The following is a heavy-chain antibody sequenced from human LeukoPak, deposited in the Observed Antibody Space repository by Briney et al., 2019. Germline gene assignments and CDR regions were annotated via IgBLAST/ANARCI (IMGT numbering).Heavy chain of an antibody. CDR2: ISTYNGNT. CDR1: GYTFTGYY. Sequence: ASVKVSCKASGYTFTGYYMHWVRQAPGQGLEWMGWISTYNGNTNYAQKFQGRVTMTTDTSTSTAYMELRSLRSDDTAVYYCARDVPTDGTRYYYYYMDVWGKGTTVTISS. J-gene: IGHJ6*03. D-gene: IGHD2-2*01. V-gene: IGHV1-18*04. CDR3: ARDVPTDGTRYYYYYMDV.